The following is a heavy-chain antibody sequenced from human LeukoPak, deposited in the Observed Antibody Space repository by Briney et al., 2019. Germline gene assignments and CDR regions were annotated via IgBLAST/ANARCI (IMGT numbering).Heavy chain of an antibody. CDR2: IYYSGST. CDR1: GGSISSGEYY. D-gene: IGHD3-22*01. Sequence: SETLSLTCTVSGGSISSGEYYWRWIRQPPGKGLEWVAYIYYSGSTYYNPSLKSRVTISLETSKNQFSLKLSSVTAADTAVYYCARDRSGYYDRNGHYYFDYWGQGTLVTVSS. CDR3: ARDRSGYYDRNGHYYFDY. J-gene: IGHJ4*02. V-gene: IGHV4-30-4*08.